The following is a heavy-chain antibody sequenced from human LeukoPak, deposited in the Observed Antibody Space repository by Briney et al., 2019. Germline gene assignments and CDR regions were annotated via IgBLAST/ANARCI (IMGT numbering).Heavy chain of an antibody. CDR3: ARLFGVVVVAATPGRGHYFDY. D-gene: IGHD2-15*01. CDR1: GGSFSGYY. V-gene: IGHV4-34*01. CDR2: INHSGST. Sequence: SETLSLTCAVYGGSFSGYYWSWIRQPPGKGLEWIGEINHSGSTNYNPSLKSRVTISVDTSKNQFSLKLSSVTAADTAVYYCARLFGVVVVAATPGRGHYFDYWGQGTLVTVSS. J-gene: IGHJ4*02.